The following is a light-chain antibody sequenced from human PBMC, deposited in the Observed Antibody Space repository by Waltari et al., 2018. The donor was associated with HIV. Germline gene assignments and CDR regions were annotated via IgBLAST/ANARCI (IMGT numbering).Light chain of an antibody. Sequence: EIVLTQSPGTLSLSPGDRATLSCRARQSVRSRYLAWYQQKSGQAPRLVIYGASSRAAGIQDRFSGSGSGTDFTLTINRLEPEEFAVYYCQQYGTSPWTFGQGTKVEIK. J-gene: IGKJ1*01. V-gene: IGKV3-20*01. CDR3: QQYGTSPWT. CDR1: QSVRSRY. CDR2: GAS.